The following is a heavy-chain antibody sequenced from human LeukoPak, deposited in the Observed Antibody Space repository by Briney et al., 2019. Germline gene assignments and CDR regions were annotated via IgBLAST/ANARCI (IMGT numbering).Heavy chain of an antibody. CDR3: ARDVVGAIDY. D-gene: IGHD1-26*01. CDR2: IYYSGST. Sequence: PSETLSLTCAVFGGSISSYYWSWIRQPPGKGLEWIGYIYYSGSTNYNPSLKSRVTISVDTSKNQFSLKLSSVTAADTAVYYCARDVVGAIDYWGQGTLVTVSS. CDR1: GGSISSYY. V-gene: IGHV4-59*01. J-gene: IGHJ4*02.